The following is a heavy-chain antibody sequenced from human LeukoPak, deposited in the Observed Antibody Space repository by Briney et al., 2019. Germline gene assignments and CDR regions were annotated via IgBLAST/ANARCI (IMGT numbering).Heavy chain of an antibody. Sequence: GGSLRLSCAASGFTFSSYWMSWVRQAPGKGLEWVANIKQDGSEKYYVDSVKGRFTISRDNAKNSLYLQMNSLRAEDTAVYYCAKDLEYYYGSGSYYWGQGTLVTVSS. V-gene: IGHV3-7*01. CDR1: GFTFSSYW. CDR2: IKQDGSEK. D-gene: IGHD3-10*01. CDR3: AKDLEYYYGSGSYY. J-gene: IGHJ4*02.